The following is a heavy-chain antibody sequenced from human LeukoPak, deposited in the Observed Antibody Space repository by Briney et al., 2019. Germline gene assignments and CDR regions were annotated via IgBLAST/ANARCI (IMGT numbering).Heavy chain of an antibody. J-gene: IGHJ6*03. CDR1: GGTFSSYA. CDR2: IIPIFGTA. V-gene: IGHV1-69*06. CDR3: ARGPYDGDYYYYYMDV. D-gene: IGHD4-17*01. Sequence: ASVKVSCKASGGTFSSYAISWVRQAPGQGLEWMGGIIPIFGTANYAQKFQGRVTITADKSTSTAYMELSSLRSEDTAVYYCARGPYDGDYYYYYMDVWGKGTTVTVSS.